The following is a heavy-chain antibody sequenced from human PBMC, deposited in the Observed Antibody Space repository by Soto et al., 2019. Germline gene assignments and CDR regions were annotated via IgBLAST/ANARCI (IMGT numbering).Heavy chain of an antibody. CDR2: ISWNSGSI. CDR3: ARLGGNGYSSSWYGKGAFDI. V-gene: IGHV3-9*01. J-gene: IGHJ3*02. Sequence: GGSLRLSCAASGFTFDDYAMHWVRQAPGKGLEWVSGISWNSGSIGYADSVKGRFTISRDNAKNSLYLQMNSLRAEDTALYYCARLGGNGYSSSWYGKGAFDIWGQGTMVTVSS. CDR1: GFTFDDYA. D-gene: IGHD6-13*01.